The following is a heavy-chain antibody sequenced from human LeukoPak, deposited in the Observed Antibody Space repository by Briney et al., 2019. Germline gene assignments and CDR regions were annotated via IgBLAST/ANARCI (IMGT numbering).Heavy chain of an antibody. D-gene: IGHD4-17*01. CDR1: GFTFSTYE. Sequence: GGSLRLSCAASGFTFSTYEMNWVRQAPGKGLEGVSYISSSGTTIYYADSVKGRFTISRDNAKNSLYLQMNSLRAEDTAVYYCARARTTTGGLDYWSQGTLVTVSS. CDR2: ISSSGTTI. CDR3: ARARTTTGGLDY. V-gene: IGHV3-48*03. J-gene: IGHJ4*02.